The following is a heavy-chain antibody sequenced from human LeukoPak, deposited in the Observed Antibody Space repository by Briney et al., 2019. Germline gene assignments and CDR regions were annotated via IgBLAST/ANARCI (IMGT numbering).Heavy chain of an antibody. CDR1: GGSIRSGDYY. Sequence: SETLSLTCTVSGGSIRSGDYYWSWIRQHPGKGLEWIGYIYYSGSTYYNPSLKSRVIISVDTSKNQFSLKLSSVTAADTAVYYCARVDTVLVTGGYWFDPWGQGTLVTVSS. CDR3: ARVDTVLVTGGYWFDP. CDR2: IYYSGST. D-gene: IGHD5-18*01. V-gene: IGHV4-31*03. J-gene: IGHJ5*02.